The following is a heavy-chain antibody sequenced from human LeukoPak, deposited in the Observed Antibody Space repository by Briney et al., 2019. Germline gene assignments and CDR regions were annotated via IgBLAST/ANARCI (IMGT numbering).Heavy chain of an antibody. J-gene: IGHJ4*02. V-gene: IGHV3-21*01. D-gene: IGHD6-6*01. CDR1: GFTFSSYS. CDR2: ISGSSSYI. CDR3: ARDVDSSPPFDY. Sequence: GGSLRLSCAASGFTFSSYSMNWVRQAPGKGLEWVSSISGSSSYIYYADSVKGRFTISRDNAKNSLYLQMNSLRAEDTAVYYCARDVDSSPPFDYWGQGTLVTVSS.